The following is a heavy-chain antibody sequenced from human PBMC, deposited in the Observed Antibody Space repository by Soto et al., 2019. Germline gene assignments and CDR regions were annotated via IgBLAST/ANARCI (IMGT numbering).Heavy chain of an antibody. V-gene: IGHV3-30*18. CDR3: AKKGLLGIAVAGSQYGMDV. CDR2: ISYDGSNK. CDR1: GFTFSSYG. J-gene: IGHJ6*02. D-gene: IGHD6-19*01. Sequence: GGSLRLSCAASGFTFSSYGMYWVRQAPGKGLEWVAVISYDGSNKYYADSVKGRFTISRDNSKNTLYLQMNSLRAEDTAVYYCAKKGLLGIAVAGSQYGMDVWGQGTTVTVSS.